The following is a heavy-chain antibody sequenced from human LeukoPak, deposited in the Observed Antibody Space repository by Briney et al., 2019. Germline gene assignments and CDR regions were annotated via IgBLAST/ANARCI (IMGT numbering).Heavy chain of an antibody. CDR3: ARGIYYYDSSGSYYFDY. V-gene: IGHV4-4*07. J-gene: IGHJ4*02. D-gene: IGHD3-22*01. CDR2: IYTSGST. Sequence: SETLSLTCTVPGGSISSYYWSWIRQPAGKGLEWIGRIYTSGSTNYNPSLKSRVTMSVDASKNQFSLKLSSVTAADTAVYYCARGIYYYDSSGSYYFDYWGQGTLVTVSS. CDR1: GGSISSYY.